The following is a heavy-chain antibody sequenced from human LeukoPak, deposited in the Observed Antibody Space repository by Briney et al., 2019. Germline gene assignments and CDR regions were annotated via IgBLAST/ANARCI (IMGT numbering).Heavy chain of an antibody. J-gene: IGHJ4*02. D-gene: IGHD3-10*01. CDR3: ARRLGGGSGSYYISPTRRYFDY. Sequence: SETLSLTCTVSGGSISSSSYYWGWIRQPPGKGLEWIGSIYYSGSTYYNPSLKSRVTISVDTSKNQFSLKLSSVTAADTAVYYCARRLGGGSGSYYISPTRRYFDYWGQGTLVTVSS. CDR2: IYYSGST. V-gene: IGHV4-39*01. CDR1: GGSISSSSYY.